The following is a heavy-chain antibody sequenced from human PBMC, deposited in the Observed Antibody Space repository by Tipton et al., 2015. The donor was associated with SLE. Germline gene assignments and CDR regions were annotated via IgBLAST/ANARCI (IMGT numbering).Heavy chain of an antibody. V-gene: IGHV4-61*02. Sequence: GLVKPSETLSLTSTVSGGSISSGSYYWSWIRQPAGKGLEWIGRIYTSGSTNYNPSLRSRATISVDTSRNQFSLRLTSVTAADTAVYYCARGKISWAVFVVKNYFDSWGRGTLVTVSS. CDR3: ARGKISWAVFVVKNYFDS. D-gene: IGHD2-21*01. CDR2: IYTSGST. CDR1: GGSISSGSYY. J-gene: IGHJ4*02.